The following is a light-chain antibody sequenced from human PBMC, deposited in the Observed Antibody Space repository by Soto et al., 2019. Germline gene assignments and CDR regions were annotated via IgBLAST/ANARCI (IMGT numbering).Light chain of an antibody. J-gene: IGLJ2*01. CDR1: SSDVGSYNR. Sequence: QSALTQPPSVSGSPGQSVTISCTGTSSDVGSYNRVSWYQQPPGTAPKLMIYEVSNRPSGVPDRFSGSKSGNTASLTISGLQTEDEADYYCSSYTTSSTSVVLGGGTKLTVL. CDR2: EVS. CDR3: SSYTTSSTSVV. V-gene: IGLV2-18*02.